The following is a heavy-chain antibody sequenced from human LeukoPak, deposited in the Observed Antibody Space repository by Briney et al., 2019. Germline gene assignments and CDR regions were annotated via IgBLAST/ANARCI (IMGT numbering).Heavy chain of an antibody. D-gene: IGHD3-3*01. Sequence: SETLSLTCTVSGGSISSGSYYWSWIRQPAGKGLEWIGRIYTSGSTNYNPSLKSRVTISVDTSKNQFSLKLSSMTAADTAVYYCASAYYDFWSGYYTDYWGQGTLVTVSS. CDR2: IYTSGST. J-gene: IGHJ4*02. CDR3: ASAYYDFWSGYYTDY. V-gene: IGHV4-61*02. CDR1: GGSISSGSYY.